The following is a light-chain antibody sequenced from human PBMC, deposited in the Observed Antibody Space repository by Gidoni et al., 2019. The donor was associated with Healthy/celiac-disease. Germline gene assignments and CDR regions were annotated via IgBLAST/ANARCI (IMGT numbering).Light chain of an antibody. Sequence: QSVLTQLPSVSGAIGQRVTIPCTGSSPNIGAGYDVHWYQQLPGTAPKPLIYGNSNRPSGVPDRFSGSKSGTSASLAIPGLQAEDEADYYCQSYDSSLSGSYVFGTGTKVTVL. CDR1: SPNIGAGYD. CDR3: QSYDSSLSGSYV. CDR2: GNS. J-gene: IGLJ1*01. V-gene: IGLV1-40*01.